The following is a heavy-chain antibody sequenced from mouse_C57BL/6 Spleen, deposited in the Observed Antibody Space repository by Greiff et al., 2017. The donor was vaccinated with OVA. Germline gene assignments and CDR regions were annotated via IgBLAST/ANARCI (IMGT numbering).Heavy chain of an antibody. CDR3: ARGYYGSLHWYFDV. CDR2: IYPRGGST. J-gene: IGHJ1*03. D-gene: IGHD1-1*01. CDR1: GYTFTSYG. Sequence: VQLQQSGPELVKPGASVKLSCKASGYTFTSYGINWVQQRPGQGLEWIGWIYPRGGSTKYNEKFKGKATLTVDTSSSTAYMELHSLTSEDSAVYFCARGYYGSLHWYFDVWGTGTTVTVSS. V-gene: IGHV1-85*01.